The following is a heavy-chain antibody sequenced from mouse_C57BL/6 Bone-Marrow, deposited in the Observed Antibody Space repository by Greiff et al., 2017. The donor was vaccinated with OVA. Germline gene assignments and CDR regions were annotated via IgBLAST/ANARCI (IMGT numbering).Heavy chain of an antibody. V-gene: IGHV1-69*01. CDR1: GYTFTSYW. J-gene: IGHJ2*01. CDR3: ARGITTVVANFDY. Sequence: VQLQQSGAELVMPGASVKLSCKASGYTFTSYWMHWVKQRPGQGLEWIGELDPSASYTNSNQKFKGKSTLTVDKSSSTAYMQLSSLTSEDSAVYYCARGITTVVANFDYWGQGTTLTVSS. CDR2: LDPSASYT. D-gene: IGHD1-1*01.